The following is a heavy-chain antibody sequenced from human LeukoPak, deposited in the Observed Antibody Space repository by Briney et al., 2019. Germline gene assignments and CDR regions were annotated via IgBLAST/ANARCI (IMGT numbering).Heavy chain of an antibody. CDR2: IWYDGSNK. Sequence: GGSLRLSCAASGFTFSSYGMHWVRQAPGKGLEWVAVIWYDGSNKYYADSVKGRFTISRDNSKNTLYLQMNSLRAEDTAVYYCARGLTGLRYYYYGMDVWGQGTLVTVSS. J-gene: IGHJ6*02. D-gene: IGHD3-10*01. CDR3: ARGLTGLRYYYYGMDV. CDR1: GFTFSSYG. V-gene: IGHV3-33*01.